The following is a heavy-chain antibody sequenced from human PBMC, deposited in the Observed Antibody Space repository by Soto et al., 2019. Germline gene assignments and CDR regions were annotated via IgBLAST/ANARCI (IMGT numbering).Heavy chain of an antibody. CDR3: AREYSSGRRFDY. J-gene: IGHJ4*02. D-gene: IGHD6-19*01. V-gene: IGHV1-2*04. CDR2: INPNSGGT. CDR1: GYTFTGYY. Sequence: APVKVSCKASGYTFTGYYMHWVRQAPGQGLEWMGWINPNSGGTNYAQKFQGWVTMTRDTSISTAYMELSRLRSDDTAVYYCAREYSSGRRFDYWGQGILVTVSS.